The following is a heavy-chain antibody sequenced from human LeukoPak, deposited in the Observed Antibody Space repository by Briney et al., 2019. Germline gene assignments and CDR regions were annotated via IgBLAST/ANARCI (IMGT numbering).Heavy chain of an antibody. CDR1: GGTFSSYE. V-gene: IGHV1-46*01. Sequence: ASVKVSCKASGGTFSSYEISWVRQAPGQGLEWMGIINPSGGSTSYAQKFQGRVTMTRDMSTSTVYMELSSLRSEDTAVYYCARAAARRGGAYYYYYYMDVWGKGTTVTVSS. J-gene: IGHJ6*03. CDR3: ARAAARRGGAYYYYYYMDV. D-gene: IGHD6-6*01. CDR2: INPSGGST.